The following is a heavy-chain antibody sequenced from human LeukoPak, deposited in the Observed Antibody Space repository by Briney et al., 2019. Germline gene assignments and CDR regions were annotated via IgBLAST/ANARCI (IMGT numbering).Heavy chain of an antibody. J-gene: IGHJ4*02. CDR3: ARIGSAAFTDY. CDR2: ISDSGGAI. CDR1: GFTFSTYA. D-gene: IGHD3-3*02. Sequence: GGSLRLSCAASGFTFSTYALNWVRHAPGKGLELVSAISDSGGAIYYADSVKGCFTMSRDNSKNSLFLQMNSLRAEDTALYYCARIGSAAFTDYWGQGTLVTVSS. V-gene: IGHV3-23*01.